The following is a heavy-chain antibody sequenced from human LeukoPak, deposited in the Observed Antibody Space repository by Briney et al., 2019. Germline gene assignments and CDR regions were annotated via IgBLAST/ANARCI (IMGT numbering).Heavy chain of an antibody. CDR1: GFTFSSYT. Sequence: GGSLRLSCAASGFTFSSYTMNWVRQAPGKGLEWVSSISSSSSYIYYADSVKGRFTISRDNAKNSLYLQMNSLRAEDTAVYYCARDGGLTGYYLGDAPYFDYWGQGTLVTVSS. CDR3: ARDGGLTGYYLGDAPYFDY. V-gene: IGHV3-21*01. CDR2: ISSSSSYI. D-gene: IGHD3-9*01. J-gene: IGHJ4*02.